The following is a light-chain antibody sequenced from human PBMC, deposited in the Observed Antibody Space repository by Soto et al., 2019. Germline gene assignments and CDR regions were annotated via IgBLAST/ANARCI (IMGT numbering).Light chain of an antibody. Sequence: EIVLTQSPGTLSLSPWERATLSCRASQSVSSSYLAWYQQKPGQAPRLLIYDTSNRATGVPASFSGSGSGTDFTLTIRNLEPEDFAVYYCQQRSTWPRTFGQGTKVDIK. V-gene: IGKV3D-20*02. CDR1: QSVSSSY. CDR3: QQRSTWPRT. CDR2: DTS. J-gene: IGKJ1*01.